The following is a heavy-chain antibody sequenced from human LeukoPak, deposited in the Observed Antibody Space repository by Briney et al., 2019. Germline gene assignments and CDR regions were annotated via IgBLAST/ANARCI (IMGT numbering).Heavy chain of an antibody. CDR1: GFSFSTYW. V-gene: IGHV3-7*01. D-gene: IGHD1-14*01. Sequence: PGGSLRPSCAASGFSFSTYWMSWVRQAPGKGLGWVANIKEDGSETYYVDSLRGRFTISRDNVKNSLYLQIDSLRVEDTAVYYCGRDSFETDIDYWGQGTLVTVSS. J-gene: IGHJ4*02. CDR2: IKEDGSET. CDR3: GRDSFETDIDY.